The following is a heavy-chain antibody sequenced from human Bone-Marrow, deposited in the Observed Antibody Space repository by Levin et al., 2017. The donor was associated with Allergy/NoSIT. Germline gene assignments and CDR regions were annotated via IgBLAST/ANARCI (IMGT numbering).Heavy chain of an antibody. V-gene: IGHV3-9*01. CDR3: AKGYGDYGTFDY. Sequence: PGGSLRLSCAASGFTFDDYAMHWVRQAPGKGLEWVSGISWNSGSIGYADSVKGRFTISRDNAKNSLYLQMNSLRAEDTALYYCAKGYGDYGTFDYWGQGTLVTVSS. CDR1: GFTFDDYA. CDR2: ISWNSGSI. D-gene: IGHD4-17*01. J-gene: IGHJ4*02.